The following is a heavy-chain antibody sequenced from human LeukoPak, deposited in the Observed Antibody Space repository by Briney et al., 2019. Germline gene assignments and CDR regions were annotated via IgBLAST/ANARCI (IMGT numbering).Heavy chain of an antibody. CDR3: ARVSGNIQIWPQPFGDGMDV. CDR2: ISSSGRKT. D-gene: IGHD5-18*01. Sequence: GGSLRLSCAASRLTFNSYVMAWVRQAPKKGLECVAAISSSGRKTYYADSVKGRFTISGEDSKNTLYLQMNILRAEDTAIYYCARVSGNIQIWPQPFGDGMDVWGQGTTVTVSS. J-gene: IGHJ6*02. CDR1: RLTFNSYV. V-gene: IGHV3-23*01.